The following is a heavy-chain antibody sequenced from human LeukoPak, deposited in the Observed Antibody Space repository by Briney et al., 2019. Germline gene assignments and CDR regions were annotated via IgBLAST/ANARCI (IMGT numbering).Heavy chain of an antibody. Sequence: GGSLRLSCAASGFTFSSYEMNWVRHAPGKGLGWVSYISSSGSTIYYADSVKGRFTISRDNAKNSLYLQMNSLRAEDTAVYYCAELGITMIGGVWGKGTTVTISS. V-gene: IGHV3-48*03. CDR1: GFTFSSYE. CDR2: ISSSGSTI. CDR3: AELGITMIGGV. J-gene: IGHJ6*04. D-gene: IGHD3-10*02.